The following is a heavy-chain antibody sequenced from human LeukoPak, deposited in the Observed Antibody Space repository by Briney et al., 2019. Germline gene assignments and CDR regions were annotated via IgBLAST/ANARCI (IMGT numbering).Heavy chain of an antibody. D-gene: IGHD3-3*01. CDR2: IYPGDSDT. Sequence: GESLKISCKGSGSTFSSYWIGWVRQLPGKGLEWMGIIYPGDSDTRYSPSLQGQVTISVDTSIGTAYLQWSSLKASGTAIYYCARQNDFRLDYWGQGTLVTVSS. CDR1: GSTFSSYW. V-gene: IGHV5-51*01. J-gene: IGHJ4*02. CDR3: ARQNDFRLDY.